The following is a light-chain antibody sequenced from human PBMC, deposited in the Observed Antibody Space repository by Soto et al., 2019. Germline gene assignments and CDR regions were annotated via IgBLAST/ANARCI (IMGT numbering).Light chain of an antibody. CDR2: AVS. J-gene: IGLJ2*01. CDR3: SSYASSSSPYVV. Sequence: QSALTQPASVSRSPGQSITISCTGTSSDVGGYNYVSWYQQHPGMAPKLMIYAVSNRPSGVSNRFSGSKTGNTASLTISGLQAEDEAHYYCSSYASSSSPYVVFGGGTKLTVL. CDR1: SSDVGGYNY. V-gene: IGLV2-14*01.